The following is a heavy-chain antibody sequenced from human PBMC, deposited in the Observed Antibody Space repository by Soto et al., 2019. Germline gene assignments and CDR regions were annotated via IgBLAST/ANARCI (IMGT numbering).Heavy chain of an antibody. CDR2: IIPVFGTA. D-gene: IGHD1-1*01. Sequence: EASVKVSCKASGGTFSSYAISWVRQAPGQGLEWMGGIIPVFGTANYAQKFQGRVTITADESTSTAYMELSSLRSEDTAVYYCARGDLEYKTYGMDVWGQGTTVTVSS. V-gene: IGHV1-69*13. J-gene: IGHJ6*02. CDR1: GGTFSSYA. CDR3: ARGDLEYKTYGMDV.